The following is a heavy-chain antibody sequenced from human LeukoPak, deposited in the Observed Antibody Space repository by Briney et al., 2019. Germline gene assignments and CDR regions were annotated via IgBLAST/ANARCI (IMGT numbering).Heavy chain of an antibody. Sequence: SQTLSLTCAISGDSVSSNSAAWNWIRQSPSRGLEWLGRTYYRSKWYNDCAVSVKSRITINPDTSKNQFSLQLNSVTPEDTAVYYCARDLRLYSSSWFAVFRNDAFDIWGQGTMVTVSS. D-gene: IGHD6-13*01. J-gene: IGHJ3*02. CDR1: GDSVSSNSAA. CDR3: ARDLRLYSSSWFAVFRNDAFDI. CDR2: TYYRSKWYN. V-gene: IGHV6-1*01.